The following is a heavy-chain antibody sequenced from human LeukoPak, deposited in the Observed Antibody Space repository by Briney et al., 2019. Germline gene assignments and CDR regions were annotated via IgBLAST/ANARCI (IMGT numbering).Heavy chain of an antibody. V-gene: IGHV4-39*01. CDR2: IYYSGST. J-gene: IGHJ4*02. CDR3: ARQPYDSSGKGYDY. D-gene: IGHD3-22*01. Sequence: SETLSLTCTVSGGSISSYYWGWIRQPPGKGLEWIGSIYYSGSTYYNPSLKSRVTISVDTSKNQFSLKLSSVTAADTAVYYCARQPYDSSGKGYDYWGQGTLVTVSS. CDR1: GGSISSYY.